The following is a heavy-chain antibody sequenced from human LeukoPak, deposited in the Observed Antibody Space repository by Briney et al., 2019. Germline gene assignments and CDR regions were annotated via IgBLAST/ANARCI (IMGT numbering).Heavy chain of an antibody. J-gene: IGHJ6*03. CDR2: INPNSGGT. V-gene: IGHV1-2*06. D-gene: IGHD2-8*01. Sequence: VSVKVSCKASGYTFTGYYMHWVRQAPGQGLEWMGRINPNSGGTNYAQKFQGRVTMTRDTSISTAYMELSRLRSDDTAVYYCARTLMVYAIYYMDVWGKGTTVTVSS. CDR3: ARTLMVYAIYYMDV. CDR1: GYTFTGYY.